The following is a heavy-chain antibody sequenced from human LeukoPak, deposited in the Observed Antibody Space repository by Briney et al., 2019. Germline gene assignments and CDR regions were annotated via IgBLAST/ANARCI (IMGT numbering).Heavy chain of an antibody. V-gene: IGHV4-34*01. Sequence: SETLSLTCAVYGGSFSGYYWRWIRQPPGKGLEWIGEINHSGSTNYNPSLKSRVTISVDTSKNQFSLKLSSVTAADTAVYYCARGVGIVVVVAATYYFDYWGQGTLVTVSS. CDR3: ARGVGIVVVVAATYYFDY. CDR2: INHSGST. D-gene: IGHD2-15*01. J-gene: IGHJ4*02. CDR1: GGSFSGYY.